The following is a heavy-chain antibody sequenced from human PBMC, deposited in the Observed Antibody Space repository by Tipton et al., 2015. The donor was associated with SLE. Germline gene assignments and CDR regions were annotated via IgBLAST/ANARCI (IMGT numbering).Heavy chain of an antibody. V-gene: IGHV4-34*01. CDR1: GGSFSGYY. D-gene: IGHD2-15*01. Sequence: TLSLTCAVYGGSFSGYYWSWIRQPPGKGLEWIGEINHSGSTNYNPSLKSRVTISLDTSKNHFSLKLSSVTAADTAVYYCARYRYCSGGSCPFDYWGQGTLVTVSS. CDR3: ARYRYCSGGSCPFDY. CDR2: INHSGST. J-gene: IGHJ4*02.